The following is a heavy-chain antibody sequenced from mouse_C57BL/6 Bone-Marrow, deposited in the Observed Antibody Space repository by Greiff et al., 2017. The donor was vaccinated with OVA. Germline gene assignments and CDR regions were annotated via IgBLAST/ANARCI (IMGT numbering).Heavy chain of an antibody. Sequence: VQLQQSGGGLVQPKGSLKLSCAASGFSFNTYAMNWVRQAPGKGLEWVARIRSKSNNYATYYADSVKDRFTISRDDSESMLYLQMNNLKTEDTAMYYCVRGYDYWYFDVWGTGTTVTVSS. V-gene: IGHV10-1*01. CDR3: VRGYDYWYFDV. J-gene: IGHJ1*03. D-gene: IGHD2-3*01. CDR2: IRSKSNNYAT. CDR1: GFSFNTYA.